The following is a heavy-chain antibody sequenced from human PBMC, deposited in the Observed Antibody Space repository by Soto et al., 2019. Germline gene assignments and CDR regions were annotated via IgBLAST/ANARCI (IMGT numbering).Heavy chain of an antibody. J-gene: IGHJ6*02. CDR2: ISYDGSNK. Sequence: PGGSLKLSSAASGFTFSSYGMHWVRQAPCKWLEWVAVISYDGSNKYYADSVKGRFTISRDNSKNTLYLQMNSLRAEDTAVYYCAKEGGDYGDPLYYYGMDVWGQGTTVTVSS. CDR3: AKEGGDYGDPLYYYGMDV. V-gene: IGHV3-30*18. D-gene: IGHD4-17*01. CDR1: GFTFSSYG.